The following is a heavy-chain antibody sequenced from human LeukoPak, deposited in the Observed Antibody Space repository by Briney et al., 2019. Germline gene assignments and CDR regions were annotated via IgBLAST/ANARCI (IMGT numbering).Heavy chain of an antibody. Sequence: ASVKVSCKASGYIFINYHVHWARQAPGQGLEWMGLINPRSGGTNYAQKFRGRVTMTSDTSINTAYLELISLRSDDTAVYYCSNVLTPIPCWGQGTLVTVPS. CDR2: INPRSGGT. CDR3: SNVLTPIPC. J-gene: IGHJ4*02. V-gene: IGHV1-2*02. D-gene: IGHD2-21*02. CDR1: GYIFINYH.